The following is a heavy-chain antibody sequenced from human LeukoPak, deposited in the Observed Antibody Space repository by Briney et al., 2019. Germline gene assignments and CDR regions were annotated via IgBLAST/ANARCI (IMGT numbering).Heavy chain of an antibody. CDR1: GFTFSSYG. CDR2: ISYDGSNK. Sequence: PGRSLRLSCAASGFTFSSYGMHWVRQAPGKGLEWVAVISYDGSNKYYADSVKGRFTISRDNSKNTLYLQMNSLRAEDTAVYYCAKDIAAAGTKYFDYWGQGTLVTVSS. D-gene: IGHD6-13*01. CDR3: AKDIAAAGTKYFDY. J-gene: IGHJ4*02. V-gene: IGHV3-30*18.